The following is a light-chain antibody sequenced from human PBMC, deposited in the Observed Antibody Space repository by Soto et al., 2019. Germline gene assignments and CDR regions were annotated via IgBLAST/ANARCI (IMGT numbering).Light chain of an antibody. CDR1: QTVSPN. V-gene: IGKV3-20*01. CDR3: QQYGSSGT. CDR2: GAS. J-gene: IGKJ1*01. Sequence: EIVLTQSPGTLSLSPGERATLSCRASQTVSPNVAWYQQRPGQPPRLLIYGASTRATGVPDRFSGSGSGTDFTLTISRLEPEDFAVYYCQQYGSSGTFGQGTKVDIK.